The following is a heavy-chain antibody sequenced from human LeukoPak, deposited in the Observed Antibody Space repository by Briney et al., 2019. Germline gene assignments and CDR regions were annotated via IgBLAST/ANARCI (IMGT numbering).Heavy chain of an antibody. V-gene: IGHV1-8*02. CDR2: MHPHSGNT. CDR1: GGIFSSYA. D-gene: IGHD3-22*01. J-gene: IGHJ4*02. Sequence: ASVKVSCKASGGIFSSYAISWVRQAPGQGLEWMGWMHPHSGNTGYAQTFQGRVTMTRDTSTSTVYMELSSLRSEDTAVYYCARALGLPPDYYDSSGYYNLDYWGQGTLVTVSS. CDR3: ARALGLPPDYYDSSGYYNLDY.